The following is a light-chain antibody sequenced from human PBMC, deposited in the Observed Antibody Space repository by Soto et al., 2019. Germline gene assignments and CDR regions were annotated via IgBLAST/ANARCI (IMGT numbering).Light chain of an antibody. V-gene: IGKV3-20*01. CDR2: GAS. CDR1: QTVSNNY. Sequence: EIVLTQSPSTLSLSPGERATLSCRASQTVSNNYLAWYQQKPGQAPRLFIYGASTRATGIPDRFSGSGSGTDFTLTISRLEPEDFAVYYCQQYGSSRTFGQGTKVEIK. CDR3: QQYGSSRT. J-gene: IGKJ1*01.